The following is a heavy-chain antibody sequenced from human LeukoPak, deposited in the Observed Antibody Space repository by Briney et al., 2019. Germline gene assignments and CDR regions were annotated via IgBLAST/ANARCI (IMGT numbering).Heavy chain of an antibody. J-gene: IGHJ4*02. D-gene: IGHD3-10*01. Sequence: SETLSLTCAVYGGSFSGYYWSWIRQPPGKGLEWIGEINHSGSTNYNPSLKSRVTISVDTSKNQFSLKLSSVTAADTAVCYCARGRVYGSGSYFSRFFYWGQGTLVTVSS. CDR2: INHSGST. CDR1: GGSFSGYY. V-gene: IGHV4-34*01. CDR3: ARGRVYGSGSYFSRFFY.